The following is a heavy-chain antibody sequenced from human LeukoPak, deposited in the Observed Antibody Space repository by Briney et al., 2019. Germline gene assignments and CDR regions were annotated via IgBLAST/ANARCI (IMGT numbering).Heavy chain of an antibody. J-gene: IGHJ4*02. Sequence: GGSLRLSCAASGFTFSSYAMSWVRQAPGKGLEWVSAISGSGGSTYYADSVKGRFTISRDNSKNTLYLQMNNLRAEDTAVYYCAKDSPPRDYYDSSGYLDYWGQGTLVTVSS. V-gene: IGHV3-23*01. CDR1: GFTFSSYA. CDR2: ISGSGGST. D-gene: IGHD3-22*01. CDR3: AKDSPPRDYYDSSGYLDY.